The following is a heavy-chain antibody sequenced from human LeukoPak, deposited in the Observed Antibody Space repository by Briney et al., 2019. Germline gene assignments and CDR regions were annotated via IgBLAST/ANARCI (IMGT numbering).Heavy chain of an antibody. Sequence: GGSLRLSCAASGLTVTSNFMSWVRKAPGKRLEWVSVIYTGGSTYYADSVEGRFTISRDNAKNSLYLQMNSLRAEDTAVYYCARDVNLYYDYVWGSSYWGQGTLVTVSS. CDR3: ARDVNLYYDYVWGSSY. CDR2: IYTGGST. D-gene: IGHD3-16*01. CDR1: GLTVTSNF. V-gene: IGHV3-53*01. J-gene: IGHJ4*02.